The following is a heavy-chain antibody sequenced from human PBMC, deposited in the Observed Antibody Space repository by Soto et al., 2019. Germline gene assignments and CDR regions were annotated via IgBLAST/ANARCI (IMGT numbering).Heavy chain of an antibody. D-gene: IGHD6-19*01. CDR1: GGSISSSSYY. CDR2: IYYSGST. Sequence: SETLSLTCTVSGGSISSSSYYWGWIRQPPGKGLEWIGSIYYSGSTYYNPSLKSRVTISVDTSKNQFSLKLSSVTAADTAVYYCARLSVGYSSGWYFDYWGQGTLVTVSP. V-gene: IGHV4-39*01. CDR3: ARLSVGYSSGWYFDY. J-gene: IGHJ4*02.